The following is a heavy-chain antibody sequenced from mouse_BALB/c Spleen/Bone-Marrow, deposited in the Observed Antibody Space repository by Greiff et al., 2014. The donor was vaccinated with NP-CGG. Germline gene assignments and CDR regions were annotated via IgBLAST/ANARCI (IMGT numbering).Heavy chain of an antibody. CDR3: ARWLLLDY. CDR1: GYTFTSYW. D-gene: IGHD2-3*01. J-gene: IGHJ2*01. Sequence: LQQSGSELVRPGASVKLSCKASGYTFTSYWMHWVKQRPGQGLEWIGNIYPGTGSTNYDEKFKTKATLTVDTSSSTAYTQLSSLTSEDSAVYYCARWLLLDYWGQGTTLTVSS. CDR2: IYPGTGST. V-gene: IGHV1S22*01.